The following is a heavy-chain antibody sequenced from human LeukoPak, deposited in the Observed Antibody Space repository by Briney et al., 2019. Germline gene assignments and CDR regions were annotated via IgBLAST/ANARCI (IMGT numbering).Heavy chain of an antibody. CDR1: GYTFTSYY. V-gene: IGHV1-46*01. D-gene: IGHD3-10*01. CDR2: INPSGGST. Sequence: RASVKVSCKASGYTFTSYYMHWVRQAPGQGLEWMGIINPSGGSTSYAQKFQGRVTMTRDMSTSTVYMELSSLRSEDTAVYYCARALWFGTHFDYWGQGTLVTASS. CDR3: ARALWFGTHFDY. J-gene: IGHJ4*02.